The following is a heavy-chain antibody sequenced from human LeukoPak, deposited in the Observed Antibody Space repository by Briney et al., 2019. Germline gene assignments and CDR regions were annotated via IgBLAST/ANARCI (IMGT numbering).Heavy chain of an antibody. CDR1: GGSISSSSYY. V-gene: IGHV4-39*01. J-gene: IGHJ6*03. CDR2: IYYSGGT. CDR3: ASRRGEYYYYYYMDV. Sequence: SETLSLTCTVSGGSISSSSYYWGWIRQPPGKGLEWSGSIYYSGGTYYNPSFKSRVTISVDTSKNQFSLKLCSVTAADTAVYYCASRRGEYYYYYYMDVWGKGTTVTVSS.